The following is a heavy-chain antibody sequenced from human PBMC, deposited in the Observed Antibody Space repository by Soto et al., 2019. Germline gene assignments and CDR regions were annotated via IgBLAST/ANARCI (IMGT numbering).Heavy chain of an antibody. Sequence: VQLQESGPGLVKPSETLSLTCTVSGGSIRRGGYYWSWIRQHPETGLEWIVYIYYSGSTYYNPSLKRRVTISVVTSKNQFSLKLSSVTAADTAVYYCARTTVVTPRYFDYWGQGTLVTVSS. CDR2: IYYSGST. CDR3: ARTTVVTPRYFDY. D-gene: IGHD4-17*01. V-gene: IGHV4-31*03. CDR1: GGSIRRGGYY. J-gene: IGHJ4*02.